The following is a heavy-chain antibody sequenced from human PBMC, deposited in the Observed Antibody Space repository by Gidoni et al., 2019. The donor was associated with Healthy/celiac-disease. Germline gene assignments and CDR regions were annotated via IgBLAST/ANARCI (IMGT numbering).Heavy chain of an antibody. V-gene: IGHV3-23*01. J-gene: IGHJ4*02. CDR3: AKDPWKTAYYDFWSGPRVGFDY. D-gene: IGHD3-3*01. CDR2: ISGSGGST. Sequence: EVQLLESGGGLVQPGGYLRLSCAASGFTFSSYAMRWVRQAPGKGLEWVSAISGSGGSTYYADSVKGRFTISRDNSKNTLYLQMNSLRAEDTAVYYCAKDPWKTAYYDFWSGPRVGFDYWGQGTLVTVSS. CDR1: GFTFSSYA.